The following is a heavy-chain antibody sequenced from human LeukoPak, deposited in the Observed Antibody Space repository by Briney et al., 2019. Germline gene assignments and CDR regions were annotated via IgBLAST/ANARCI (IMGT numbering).Heavy chain of an antibody. J-gene: IGHJ6*03. CDR1: GFTFSSYW. CDR3: ARDYGDYGEEDYYYYYMDV. D-gene: IGHD4-17*01. Sequence: PGGSLRLSCAASGFTFSSYWMSWVRQAPGRGLEWVANIKQDGSEKYYVDSVKGRFTISRDNAKNSLYLQMNSLRAEDTAVYYCARDYGDYGEEDYYYYYMDVWGKGTTVTVSS. V-gene: IGHV3-7*01. CDR2: IKQDGSEK.